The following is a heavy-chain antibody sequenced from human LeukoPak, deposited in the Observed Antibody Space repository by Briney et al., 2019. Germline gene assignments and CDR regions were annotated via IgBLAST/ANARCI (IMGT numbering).Heavy chain of an antibody. V-gene: IGHV4-34*01. CDR2: INHSGST. CDR1: GGSFSGYY. J-gene: IGHJ4*02. D-gene: IGHD6-13*01. CDR3: ARAPTGGAAAVTWDY. Sequence: SETLSLTCAVYGGSFSGYYWGWIRQPPGKGLEWIGEINHSGSTNYNPSLKSRVTISVDTSKNQFSLKLSSVTAADTAVYYCARAPTGGAAAVTWDYWGQGTLVTVSS.